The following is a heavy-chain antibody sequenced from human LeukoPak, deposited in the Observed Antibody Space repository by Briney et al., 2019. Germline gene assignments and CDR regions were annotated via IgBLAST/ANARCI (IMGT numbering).Heavy chain of an antibody. CDR1: GFTVSSNY. Sequence: GGSLRLSCAASGFTVSSNYMSWVRQAPGKGLEWVSVIYSGGSTYYADSVKGRFTISRDNSKNTLSLYLNSLRAEDTAVYYCAESDCGPIGCKLLNSWGQGTLVTVSS. CDR3: AESDCGPIGCKLLNS. CDR2: IYSGGST. D-gene: IGHD2-21*01. V-gene: IGHV3-53*01. J-gene: IGHJ4*02.